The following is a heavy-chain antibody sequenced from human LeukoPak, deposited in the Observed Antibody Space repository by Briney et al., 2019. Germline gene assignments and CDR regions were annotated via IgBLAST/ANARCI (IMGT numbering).Heavy chain of an antibody. V-gene: IGHV5-51*01. Sequence: GGCLQILCKGSGYSFSSYWIVWVGRLAPEGLVWMGAFFPGDCGTRFSPAFLDRGTISADKSISTAYLQWSSLKASDTAMYYCAIGGIAARPYFDYWGQGTLVTVSS. CDR1: GYSFSSYW. D-gene: IGHD6-6*01. CDR3: AIGGIAARPYFDY. CDR2: FFPGDCGT. J-gene: IGHJ4*02.